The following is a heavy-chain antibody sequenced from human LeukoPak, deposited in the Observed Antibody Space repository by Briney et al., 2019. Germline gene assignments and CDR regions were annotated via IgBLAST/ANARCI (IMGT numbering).Heavy chain of an antibody. D-gene: IGHD5-12*01. CDR2: LHTTGGT. J-gene: IGHJ3*01. CDR1: GASISSGNYY. V-gene: IGHV4-61*02. CDR3: ARYRYSGCDDAFDV. Sequence: PSETLSLTCIVSGASISSGNYYWTWIRQPAGKGLEWIGRLHTTGGTNYNPSFKSRLSISGDTSKNQFSLQLSSVTAADTAVYYCARYRYSGCDDAFDVWGQGTMVTVSS.